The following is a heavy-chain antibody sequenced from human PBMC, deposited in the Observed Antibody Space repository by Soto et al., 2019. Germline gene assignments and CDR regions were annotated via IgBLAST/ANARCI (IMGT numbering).Heavy chain of an antibody. V-gene: IGHV1-69*12. CDR1: GGTFSSYA. J-gene: IGHJ4*02. D-gene: IGHD1-26*01. CDR2: IIPIFGTA. CDR3: DLYSPVGWELRDCDY. Sequence: QVQLVQSGAEVKKPGTSVKVSCKASGGTFSSYAISWVRQAPGQGLEWMGGIIPIFGTANYAQKFQGRVTITADESTSTAYMELRSLRSEDTAVYYCDLYSPVGWELRDCDYWGQGTLVTVSS.